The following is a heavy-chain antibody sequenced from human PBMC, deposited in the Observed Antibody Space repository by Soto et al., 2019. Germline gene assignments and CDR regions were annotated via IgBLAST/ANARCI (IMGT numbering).Heavy chain of an antibody. J-gene: IGHJ5*02. Sequence: QVPLVQSGAEVKKPGASVKVSCKASGYTFTSYGISWVRQAPGQGLEWMGWISAYNGNTNYAQKLQGRVTMTTDTSTSTAYVELRSLRSDDTAVYYCARGGCSGGSCYPNWFDPWGQGTLVTVSS. D-gene: IGHD2-15*01. CDR2: ISAYNGNT. V-gene: IGHV1-18*01. CDR1: GYTFTSYG. CDR3: ARGGCSGGSCYPNWFDP.